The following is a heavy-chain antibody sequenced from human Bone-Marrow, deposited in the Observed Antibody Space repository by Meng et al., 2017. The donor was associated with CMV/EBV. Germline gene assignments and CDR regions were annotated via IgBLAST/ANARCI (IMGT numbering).Heavy chain of an antibody. Sequence: GESLKISCAASGFTFSSYSMNWVRQAPGKGLEWVSYISSSSSTIYYADSVKGRFTISRDNAKNSLYLQMNSLRTEDTAVYYCARADSSSMFYYYYGMDVWGQGTTVTVPS. D-gene: IGHD6-6*01. CDR1: GFTFSSYS. J-gene: IGHJ6*02. CDR2: ISSSSSTI. CDR3: ARADSSSMFYYYYGMDV. V-gene: IGHV3-48*04.